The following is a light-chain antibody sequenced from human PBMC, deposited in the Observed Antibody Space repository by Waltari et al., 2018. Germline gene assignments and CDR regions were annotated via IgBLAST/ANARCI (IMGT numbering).Light chain of an antibody. CDR1: SSNIGAGYD. CDR3: QSYDSSLSGI. CDR2: GNS. Sequence: QSVLTQPPSVSGAPGQRVTISCTGSSSNIGAGYDVHWYQQLPGTAPNLLIYGNSTRPSGVPDRFSGSKSGTSASLAITGLQAEDEADYYCQSYDSSLSGIFGGGTKLTVL. V-gene: IGLV1-40*01. J-gene: IGLJ2*01.